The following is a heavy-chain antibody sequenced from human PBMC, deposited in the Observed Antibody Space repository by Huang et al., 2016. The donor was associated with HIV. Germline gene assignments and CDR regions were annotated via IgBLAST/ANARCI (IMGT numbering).Heavy chain of an antibody. CDR2: ISGSGSRT. D-gene: IGHD3-3*01. CDR1: IFTFSTSA. Sequence: EVQLLESGGGLVQPGGSLRLSCAASIFTFSTSAMSWVRQAPGKGLEWVSGISGSGSRTYYAASVKGRFTISRDNSRNTLYLQMKSLRVEDTAIYYCAKGSERSLTGPKYQYYFDYWGQGTLVTVSS. CDR3: AKGSERSLTGPKYQYYFDY. V-gene: IGHV3-23*01. J-gene: IGHJ4*02.